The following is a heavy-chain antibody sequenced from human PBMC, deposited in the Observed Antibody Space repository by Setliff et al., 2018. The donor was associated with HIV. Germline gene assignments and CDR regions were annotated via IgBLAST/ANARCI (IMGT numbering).Heavy chain of an antibody. CDR2: INPNSGGT. D-gene: IGHD3-22*01. J-gene: IGHJ2*01. V-gene: IGHV1-2*02. CDR1: GYTFTGYY. Sequence: ASVKVSCKASGYTFTGYYMHWVRQAPGQGLEWMGWINPNSGGTNYAQKFQGRVTMTRDTSISTAYMELSRLRSDDTAVYYCARDDQYYDMGSIISDYYFDLWGQGTLVTVS. CDR3: ARDDQYYDMGSIISDYYFDL.